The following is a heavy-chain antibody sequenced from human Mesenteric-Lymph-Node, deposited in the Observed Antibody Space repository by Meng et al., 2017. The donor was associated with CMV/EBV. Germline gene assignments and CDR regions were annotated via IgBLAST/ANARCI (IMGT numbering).Heavy chain of an antibody. J-gene: IGHJ4*02. Sequence: ASVKVSCKASGYIFTGYYMHWVRQAPGQGLEWMGWFNPNNGGTNYAQKFQGRVTMTRDTSISTAYMELSRLRSDDTAVYYCARDIVYQLLSGYFDYWGQGTLVTVSS. CDR1: GYIFTGYY. CDR2: FNPNNGGT. CDR3: ARDIVYQLLSGYFDY. D-gene: IGHD2-2*01. V-gene: IGHV1-2*02.